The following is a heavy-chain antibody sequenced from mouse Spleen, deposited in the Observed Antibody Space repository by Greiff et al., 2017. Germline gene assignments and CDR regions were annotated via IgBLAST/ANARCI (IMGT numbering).Heavy chain of an antibody. Sequence: EVKLMESGPGLVKPSQSLSLTCSVTGYSITSGYYWNWIRQFPGNKLEWMGYISYDGSNNYNPSLKNRISITRDTSKNQFFLKLNSVTTEDTATYYCARVSYGYDEAWFAYWGQGTLVTVSA. J-gene: IGHJ3*01. CDR1: GYSITSGYY. CDR3: ARVSYGYDEAWFAY. CDR2: ISYDGSN. V-gene: IGHV3-6*01. D-gene: IGHD2-2*01.